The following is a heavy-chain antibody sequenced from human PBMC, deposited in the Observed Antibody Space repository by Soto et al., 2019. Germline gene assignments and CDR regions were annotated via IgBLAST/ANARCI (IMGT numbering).Heavy chain of an antibody. CDR2: INHSGST. D-gene: IGHD1-1*01. CDR1: GGSFSGYY. V-gene: IGHV4-34*01. J-gene: IGHJ4*02. Sequence: QVQLQQWGAGLLKPSETLSLTCAVYGGSFSGYYWSWIRQPPGKGLEWIGEINHSGSTNYNPSLKSRVTISVDTAKNQFSLKLSSVTAADTAVYYCSGTGTPYFDYWGQGTLVTVSS. CDR3: SGTGTPYFDY.